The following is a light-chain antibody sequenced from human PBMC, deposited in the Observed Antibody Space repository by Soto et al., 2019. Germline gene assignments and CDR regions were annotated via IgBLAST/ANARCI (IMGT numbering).Light chain of an antibody. Sequence: HSVLTQPPSVSAAPGQKVTISCSGSSSNIGGNSVSWYQQLPGTAPKLLIYDDNKRPSGIPDRFSGSKSGTSATLGITGFQTGDEADYYCGSWDSSLSAYVFGPGTKVTV. CDR3: GSWDSSLSAYV. CDR1: SSNIGGNS. V-gene: IGLV1-51*01. CDR2: DDN. J-gene: IGLJ1*01.